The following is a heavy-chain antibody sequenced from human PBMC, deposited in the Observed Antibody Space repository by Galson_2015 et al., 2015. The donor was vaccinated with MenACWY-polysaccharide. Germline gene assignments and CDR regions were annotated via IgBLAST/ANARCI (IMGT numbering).Heavy chain of an antibody. CDR3: ARERWVRGVFFDQ. D-gene: IGHD3-10*01. CDR2: TKQDGSEK. V-gene: IGHV3-7*01. Sequence: SLRLSCAASGFTFSNFCMSWVRQAPGKGLEWVASTKQDGSEKYLVDSVKGRFTISRDNAENSLFLQMNSLRAEDTAVYYCARERWVRGVFFDQWGQGTLVTVSS. J-gene: IGHJ4*02. CDR1: GFTFSNFC.